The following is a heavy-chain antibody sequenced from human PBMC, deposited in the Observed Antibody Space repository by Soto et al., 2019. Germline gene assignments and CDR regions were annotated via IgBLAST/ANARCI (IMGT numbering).Heavy chain of an antibody. CDR2: INPSGGST. CDR3: AREIGGGVGYY. J-gene: IGHJ4*02. Sequence: QVQLVQSGAEVKKPGASVKVSCKASGYTFTSYYMHWVRQAPGQGLEWMGIINPSGGSTSYAQKFQGGVTMTRDTSTSTVYMELSSLRSEDTAVYYCAREIGGGVGYYWGQGTLVTVSS. D-gene: IGHD3-16*01. V-gene: IGHV1-46*01. CDR1: GYTFTSYY.